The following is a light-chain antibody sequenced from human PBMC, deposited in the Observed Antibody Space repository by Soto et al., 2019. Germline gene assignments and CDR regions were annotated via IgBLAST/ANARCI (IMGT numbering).Light chain of an antibody. V-gene: IGKV3-20*01. Sequence: EIVLTQSPGTLSVSPGERATLSCRASQSVSSNLAWYQQKRGQAPRFLIYGASSRATGIPDRFSGSGSGTDFTLTINRLEPEDFAVYYCQQYGRSPTTFGQGTKVEIK. CDR3: QQYGRSPTT. CDR1: QSVSSN. J-gene: IGKJ1*01. CDR2: GAS.